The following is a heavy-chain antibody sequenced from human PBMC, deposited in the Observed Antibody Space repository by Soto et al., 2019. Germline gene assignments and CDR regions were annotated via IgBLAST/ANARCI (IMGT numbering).Heavy chain of an antibody. J-gene: IGHJ4*02. D-gene: IGHD2-15*01. CDR1: GFTFGGYD. V-gene: IGHV3-23*01. Sequence: GGSLRLSCAASGFTFGGYDMSWVRQAPGRGLEWVSSISAGGSGTYYADSVKGRFTISRDNSKNTLYLQMNSLRAEDTAVYYCARRTAAPDFWGQGTLVTVSS. CDR2: ISAGGSGT. CDR3: ARRTAAPDF.